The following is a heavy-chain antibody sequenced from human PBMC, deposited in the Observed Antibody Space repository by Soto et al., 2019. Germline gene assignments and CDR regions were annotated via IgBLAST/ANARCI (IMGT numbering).Heavy chain of an antibody. CDR3: ARDARTYYYDSSGYYLDAFDI. CDR2: IYYSGST. CDR1: GVSISSYY. V-gene: IGHV4-59*12. D-gene: IGHD3-22*01. Sequence: SETLSLXCTVSGVSISSYYWSWIRQPPGKGLEWIGYIYYSGSTNYTPSLKSRVTISVDTSKNQFSLKLSSVTAADTAVYYCARDARTYYYDSSGYYLDAFDIWGQGTMVTVSS. J-gene: IGHJ3*02.